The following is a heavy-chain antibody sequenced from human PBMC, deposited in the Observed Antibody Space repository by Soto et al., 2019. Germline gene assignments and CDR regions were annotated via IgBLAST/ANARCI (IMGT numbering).Heavy chain of an antibody. D-gene: IGHD6-19*01. CDR1: GYSFTSYW. CDR2: IYPGGSDT. Sequence: PGESLKISCKGSGYSFTSYWIGWVRQMPGKGLEWMGIIYPGGSDTRYSPPFQGQVTISADKSISTAYLQWSSLKASDTAMYYCARPIAVASAGSGAFDIWGQGTMVTVSS. V-gene: IGHV5-51*01. J-gene: IGHJ3*02. CDR3: ARPIAVASAGSGAFDI.